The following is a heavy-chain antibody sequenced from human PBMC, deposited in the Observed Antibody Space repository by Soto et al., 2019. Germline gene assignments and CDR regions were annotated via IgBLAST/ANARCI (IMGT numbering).Heavy chain of an antibody. CDR3: ARGFKYDFWSGYQHAFDI. Sequence: GGSLRLSCAASGFTFSSYDMHWVRQATGKGLEWVSAIGTAGDTYYPGSVKGRFTISRENAKYSLYLQMNSLRAGDTAVYYCARGFKYDFWSGYQHAFDIWGQGTMVTVSS. CDR1: GFTFSSYD. CDR2: IGTAGDT. V-gene: IGHV3-13*01. J-gene: IGHJ3*02. D-gene: IGHD3-3*01.